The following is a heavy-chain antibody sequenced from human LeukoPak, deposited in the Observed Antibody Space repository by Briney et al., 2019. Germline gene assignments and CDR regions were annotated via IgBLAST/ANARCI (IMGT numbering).Heavy chain of an antibody. J-gene: IGHJ4*02. Sequence: GGSLRLSCAASGFTFSSYAMSWVRQAPGKGLEWVSAISGSGGSTYYADSVKGRFTISRDNSKNTLYLQMNSLRAEDTAVYYCARTRDQLLSYFDYWGQGTLVTVSS. CDR3: ARTRDQLLSYFDY. CDR2: ISGSGGST. CDR1: GFTFSSYA. V-gene: IGHV3-23*01. D-gene: IGHD2-2*01.